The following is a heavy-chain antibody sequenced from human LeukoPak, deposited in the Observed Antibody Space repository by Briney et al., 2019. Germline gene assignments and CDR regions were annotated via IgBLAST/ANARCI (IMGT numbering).Heavy chain of an antibody. CDR1: GFIFSTYA. J-gene: IGHJ4*02. CDR2: ISSNGGST. CDR3: ARLCWGSQLAGFDS. V-gene: IGHV3-64*04. D-gene: IGHD3-10*02. Sequence: GGSLRLSCSASGFIFSTYAMHWVRQAPGKGLEHVSAISSNGGSTYHAASVKGRFTISRDNAKNSLYLQMNSLRAEDTAVYYCARLCWGSQLAGFDSWGQGTLVTVSS.